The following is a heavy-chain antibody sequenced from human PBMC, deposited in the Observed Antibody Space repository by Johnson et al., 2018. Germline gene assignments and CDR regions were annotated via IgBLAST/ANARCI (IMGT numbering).Heavy chain of an antibody. Sequence: QVQLVQAGAEVKKPGSSVKVSCKASGRTFSSYAISWVRQAPGQGLEWMGGIIPILGTANYAQKLQGSVTITADECTSTAYMELSSLRSEDTAVYYCARDTGTTSPAFDIWGQGTMVTVSS. D-gene: IGHD1-7*01. CDR2: IIPILGTA. CDR3: ARDTGTTSPAFDI. CDR1: GRTFSSYA. V-gene: IGHV1-69*12. J-gene: IGHJ3*02.